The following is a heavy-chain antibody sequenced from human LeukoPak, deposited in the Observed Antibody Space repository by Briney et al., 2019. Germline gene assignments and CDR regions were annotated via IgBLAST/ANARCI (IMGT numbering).Heavy chain of an antibody. CDR3: ARVGVDSSGYLVWFDP. CDR1: GYTFTSYD. D-gene: IGHD3-22*01. J-gene: IGHJ5*02. CDR2: ISAYNGNT. V-gene: IGHV1-18*01. Sequence: ASVKVSCTASGYTFTSYDISWVRQAPGQGLEWMGWISAYNGNTNYAQKLQGRVTMTTDTSTSTAYMELRSLRSDDTAVYYCARVGVDSSGYLVWFDPWGQGTLVTVSS.